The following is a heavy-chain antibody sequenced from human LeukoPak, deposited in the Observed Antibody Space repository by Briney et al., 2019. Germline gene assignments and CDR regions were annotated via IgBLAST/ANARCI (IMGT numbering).Heavy chain of an antibody. D-gene: IGHD3-10*01. V-gene: IGHV3-21*01. J-gene: IGHJ4*02. CDR3: ARDGRVGEFLSSPGY. CDR2: ISSSSSYI. Sequence: GGSLRLSCAASGFTFSSYSMNWVRQAPGKGLEWVSSISSSSSYIYYADSVKGRFTISRDNAKNSLYLHMNSLRAEDTAIYYCARDGRVGEFLSSPGYWGQGTRVTVSS. CDR1: GFTFSSYS.